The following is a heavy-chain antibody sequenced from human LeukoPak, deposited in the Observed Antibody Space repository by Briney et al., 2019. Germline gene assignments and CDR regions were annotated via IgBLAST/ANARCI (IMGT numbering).Heavy chain of an antibody. J-gene: IGHJ4*02. D-gene: IGHD4-17*01. Sequence: GGSLRLSCSASGFNFNNYAMSWVRQAPGKGLECVSGISGGGGDTYYTDSVKGRFAISRDNSKNTLYLQMNSLSAEDTAIYYCAKAPTVTTRGDYYFDYWGQGTLVTVSS. CDR3: AKAPTVTTRGDYYFDY. CDR2: ISGGGGDT. V-gene: IGHV3-23*01. CDR1: GFNFNNYA.